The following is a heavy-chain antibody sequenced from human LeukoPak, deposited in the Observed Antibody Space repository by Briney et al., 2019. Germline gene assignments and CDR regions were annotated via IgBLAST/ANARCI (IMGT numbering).Heavy chain of an antibody. CDR2: ISSSSSYT. CDR3: ARGGDGGDGFDY. D-gene: IGHD2-21*02. CDR1: GFTFSDYY. J-gene: IGHJ4*02. V-gene: IGHV3-11*06. Sequence: GGSLRLSCAASGFTFSDYYMSWIRQAPGKGLGWVSYISSSSSYTNYADSVKGRFTISRDNAKNSLYLQMNSLRAEDTAVYYCARGGDGGDGFDYWGQGTLVTVSS.